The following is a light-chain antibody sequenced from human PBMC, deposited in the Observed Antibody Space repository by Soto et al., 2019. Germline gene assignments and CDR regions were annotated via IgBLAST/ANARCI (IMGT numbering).Light chain of an antibody. CDR1: GSNIGSNY. J-gene: IGLJ2*01. Sequence: QAVVTQPPSASGTPGQRVTISCSGSGSNIGSNYVYWYQQLPGTAPKLLIHSNNQRPSGGPDRFSGSKSGTTASLAISGLRSEDEADYHCAAWDDSLSGSYVVFGGGTKLTVL. CDR2: SNN. CDR3: AAWDDSLSGSYVV. V-gene: IGLV1-47*02.